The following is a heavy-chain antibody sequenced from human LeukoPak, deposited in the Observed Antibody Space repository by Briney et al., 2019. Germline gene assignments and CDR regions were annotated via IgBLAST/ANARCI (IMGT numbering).Heavy chain of an antibody. D-gene: IGHD3-10*01. CDR1: GGSISSYY. Sequence: SETLSLTCTVSGGSISSYYWSWIRQPPGKGLEWIGYIYYSGSTNYNPSLKSRVTISVDTSKNQFSLKLSSVTAADTAVYYCARGARPIWFGELNVRHYYYYMDVWGKGTTVTVSS. CDR3: ARGARPIWFGELNVRHYYYYMDV. V-gene: IGHV4-59*01. J-gene: IGHJ6*03. CDR2: IYYSGST.